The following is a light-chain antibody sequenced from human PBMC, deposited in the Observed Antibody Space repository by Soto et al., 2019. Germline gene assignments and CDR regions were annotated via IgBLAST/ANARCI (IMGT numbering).Light chain of an antibody. CDR1: QSVSNNY. J-gene: IGKJ1*01. Sequence: EIVLTQSPGTLSLSPGERATLSCRASQSVSNNYLAWYQQKPGQAPRLLIYGASSRATGIPDRFSGSGSGTDFTLTISRLEPEDFAVYYCQQYGSSPRTFGQGPKVDIK. CDR2: GAS. V-gene: IGKV3-20*01. CDR3: QQYGSSPRT.